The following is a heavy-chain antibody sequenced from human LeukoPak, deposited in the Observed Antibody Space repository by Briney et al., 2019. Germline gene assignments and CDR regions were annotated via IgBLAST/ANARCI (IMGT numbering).Heavy chain of an antibody. CDR2: ISHDVKTT. Sequence: GKSLRLSCVASGFSFSDSVIHWVRQAPGKGLEWVAVISHDVKTTYYADSAKGRFTISRDNSRNTVFLQMNRLRPEDTAVYYCVKEAYYGWGSSPTFYFDYWGQGTRVTVSS. CDR1: GFSFSDSV. V-gene: IGHV3-30*04. J-gene: IGHJ4*02. D-gene: IGHD3-10*01. CDR3: VKEAYYGWGSSPTFYFDY.